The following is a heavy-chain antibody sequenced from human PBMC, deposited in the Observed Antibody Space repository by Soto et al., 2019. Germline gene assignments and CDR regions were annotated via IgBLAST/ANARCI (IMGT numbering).Heavy chain of an antibody. V-gene: IGHV1-69*13. J-gene: IGHJ6*02. D-gene: IGHD4-4*01. CDR2: IIRIFGTT. CDR1: GGTFSSYA. Sequence: AVKVSCKASGGTFSSYAFSWVRQAPGQGLEWMGGIIRIFGTTTYAQKFQGRVTITADESTSTAYMELSSLRSEDTAVYYCERYYSTYYYYYSGMAVWGQWPTVTVSS. CDR3: ERYYSTYYYYYSGMAV.